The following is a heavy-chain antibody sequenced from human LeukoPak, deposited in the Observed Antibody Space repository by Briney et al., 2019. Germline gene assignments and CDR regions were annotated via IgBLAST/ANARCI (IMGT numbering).Heavy chain of an antibody. V-gene: IGHV5-51*01. Sequence: GESLKISCKGSGYTFTNYWIGWVRQMPGKGLEFMGIIYPGDSVTRYSPSFQGQVTISVDKSINTAYLQWSSLKASDSAMYYCARARYSNRWDGVDYWGQGTLVTVSS. CDR3: ARARYSNRWDGVDY. J-gene: IGHJ4*02. CDR2: IYPGDSVT. D-gene: IGHD2/OR15-2a*01. CDR1: GYTFTNYW.